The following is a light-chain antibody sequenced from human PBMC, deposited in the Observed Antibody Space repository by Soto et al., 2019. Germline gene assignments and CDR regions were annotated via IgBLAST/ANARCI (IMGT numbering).Light chain of an antibody. V-gene: IGKV3-20*01. CDR2: AAT. CDR3: QQYCSSPGT. CDR1: QSVSSSY. Sequence: EIVLTQSPGTLSLSPGERATLSCRASQSVSSSYLVWHQKQPDQARRLLIYAATRSTTSIPERFSSRGSGTDFTLTISRLAPEDFAVYCWQQYCSSPGTFGQGTKVDIK. J-gene: IGKJ1*01.